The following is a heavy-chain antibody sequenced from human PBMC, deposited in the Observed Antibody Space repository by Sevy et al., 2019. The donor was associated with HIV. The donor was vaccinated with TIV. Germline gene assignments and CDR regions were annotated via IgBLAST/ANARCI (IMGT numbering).Heavy chain of an antibody. CDR3: AKDKNNDFWSGPFDY. Sequence: GGSLRLSCAASGFTFSSYGMQWVRQAPGKGLEWVAVISYDGSNKYYADSVKGRFTISRDNSKNTLYLQMNSLRAEDTTVYYCAKDKNNDFWSGPFDYWGQGTLVTVSS. CDR2: ISYDGSNK. V-gene: IGHV3-30*18. D-gene: IGHD3-3*01. J-gene: IGHJ4*02. CDR1: GFTFSSYG.